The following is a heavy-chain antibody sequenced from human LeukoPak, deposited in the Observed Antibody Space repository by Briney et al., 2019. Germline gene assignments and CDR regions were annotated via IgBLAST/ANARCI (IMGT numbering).Heavy chain of an antibody. CDR3: ARDGYGDYFFDY. J-gene: IGHJ4*02. CDR1: GGSFSGYY. D-gene: IGHD4-17*01. CDR2: INHSGST. V-gene: IGHV4-34*01. Sequence: SETLSLTCAVYGGSFSGYYWSWIRQPPGKGLEWIGEINHSGSTNYNPSLKSRVTISVDTSKNQFSLKLSSVTAADTAVYYCARDGYGDYFFDYWGQGTLVTVSS.